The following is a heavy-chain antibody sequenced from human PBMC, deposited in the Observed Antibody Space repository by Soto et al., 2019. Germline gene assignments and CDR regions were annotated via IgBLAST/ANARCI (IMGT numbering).Heavy chain of an antibody. D-gene: IGHD2-2*01. CDR2: CSGSGGST. Sequence: CRRRSWSPARITLSSNPMSWVRQPPRKWQEWVWACSGSGGSTYYADSVNCRFTISRGNSKYTRCRQMNSLRSDDTSVSFCAKSFAMLLADSYNQFTAYGIWG. CDR1: RITLSSNP. V-gene: IGHV3-23*01. J-gene: IGHJ3*02. CDR3: AKSFAMLLADSYNQFTAYGI.